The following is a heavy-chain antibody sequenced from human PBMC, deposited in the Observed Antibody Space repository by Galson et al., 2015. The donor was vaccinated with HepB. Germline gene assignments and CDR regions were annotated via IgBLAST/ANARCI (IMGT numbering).Heavy chain of an antibody. V-gene: IGHV1-8*01. CDR2: MNPNSGNT. D-gene: IGHD3-3*01. Sequence: SVKVSCKASGYTFTSYDINWVRQATGQGLEWMGWMNPNSGNTGYAQKFQGRVTMTRNTSISTAYMELSSLRSEDTAVYYCACIFWSGYYVFDYWGQGTLVTVSS. CDR1: GYTFTSYD. CDR3: ACIFWSGYYVFDY. J-gene: IGHJ4*02.